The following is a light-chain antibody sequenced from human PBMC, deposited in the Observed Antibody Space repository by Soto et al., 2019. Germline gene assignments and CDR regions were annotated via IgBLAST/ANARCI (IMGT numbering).Light chain of an antibody. CDR1: QSVSSY. Sequence: EIVLTQSPATLSLSPGERATLSCRASQSVSSYLAWYQQKPGQAPRLLIYDASNRATGIPARFSGSGSGTDFTITISRLEPEDFAVYYCQQRSNCPLTFGGGTKVEIK. CDR3: QQRSNCPLT. CDR2: DAS. J-gene: IGKJ4*01. V-gene: IGKV3-11*01.